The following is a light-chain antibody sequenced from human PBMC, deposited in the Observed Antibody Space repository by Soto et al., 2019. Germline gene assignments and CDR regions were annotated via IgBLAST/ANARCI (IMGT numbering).Light chain of an antibody. Sequence: EIVMTQSPATLSVSPGERATLSCRASQSVSRNLAWYRQKPGQAPRLLIYGASTRATATPARFSGSGSGTEFTLNISSLQSEDFAVYSCQQYNGWPYTFGQGTKLEIK. CDR1: QSVSRN. CDR2: GAS. V-gene: IGKV3-15*01. CDR3: QQYNGWPYT. J-gene: IGKJ2*01.